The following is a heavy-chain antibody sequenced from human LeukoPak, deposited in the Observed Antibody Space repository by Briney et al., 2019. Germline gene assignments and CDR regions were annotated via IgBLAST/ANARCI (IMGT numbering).Heavy chain of an antibody. CDR2: ISSSSSYI. J-gene: IGHJ4*02. D-gene: IGHD3-16*01. CDR3: ARDNGGVVGY. V-gene: IGHV3-21*01. CDR1: GFTFSSYS. Sequence: GGSLRLSCAACGFTFSSYSMNWVRQAPGKGLEWVSSISSSSSYIYYADSVKGRFTISRDNAKNSLYLQMNSLRAEDTAVYYCARDNGGVVGYWGQGTLVTVSS.